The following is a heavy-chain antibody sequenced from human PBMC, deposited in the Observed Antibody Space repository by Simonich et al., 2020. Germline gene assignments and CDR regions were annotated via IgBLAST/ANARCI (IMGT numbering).Heavy chain of an antibody. CDR2: IKQDGSEK. D-gene: IGHD2-15*01. Sequence: EVQLVESGGGLVQPGGSLRLSCAASGFTFSSYWMSWVRQAPGKGLEWVANIKQDGSEKYYVDSVKGRFTISRDNAKNSLYLQMNSLRAEDTAVYYCARDGRWTAYYYYMDVWGKGTTVTVSS. CDR3: ARDGRWTAYYYYMDV. J-gene: IGHJ6*03. V-gene: IGHV3-7*01. CDR1: GFTFSSYW.